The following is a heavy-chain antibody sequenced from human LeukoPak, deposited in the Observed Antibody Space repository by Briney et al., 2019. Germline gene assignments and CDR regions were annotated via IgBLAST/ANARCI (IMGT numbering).Heavy chain of an antibody. CDR1: GYTFTGYY. V-gene: IGHV1-2*02. D-gene: IGHD1-26*01. Sequence: ASVKVSCKASGYTFTGYYMHWVRQAPGQGLEWKGWINPNSGGTNYAQKFQGRVTMTRDTSISTAYMELSRLRSDDTAVYYCARALYRGELGRLDYWGQGTLVTVSS. CDR3: ARALYRGELGRLDY. CDR2: INPNSGGT. J-gene: IGHJ4*02.